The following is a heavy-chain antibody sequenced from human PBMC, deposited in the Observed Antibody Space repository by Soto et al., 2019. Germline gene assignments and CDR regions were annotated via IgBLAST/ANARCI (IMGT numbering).Heavy chain of an antibody. CDR1: GGSISSSSYY. J-gene: IGHJ3*02. D-gene: IGHD6-19*01. CDR3: ARPLSGWYDAFDI. V-gene: IGHV4-39*01. Sequence: SETLSLTCTVSGGSISSSSYYWGWIRQPPGKGLERIGSIYYSGSTYYNPSLKSRVTISVDTSKNQFSLKLSSVTAADTAVYYCARPLSGWYDAFDIWGQGTMVTVSS. CDR2: IYYSGST.